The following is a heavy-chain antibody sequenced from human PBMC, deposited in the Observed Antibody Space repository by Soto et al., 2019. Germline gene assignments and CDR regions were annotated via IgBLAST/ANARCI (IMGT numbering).Heavy chain of an antibody. CDR2: INHSGST. V-gene: IGHV4-34*01. CDR1: GGSFIGYY. J-gene: IGHJ5*02. Sequence: SETLSLTCAVYGGSFIGYYWSWIRQPPGKGLEWIGEINHSGSTNYNPSLKSRVTISVDTSKNQFSLKLSSVTAADTAVYYCARGFNWFDPWGQGTLVTVSS. CDR3: ARGFNWFDP.